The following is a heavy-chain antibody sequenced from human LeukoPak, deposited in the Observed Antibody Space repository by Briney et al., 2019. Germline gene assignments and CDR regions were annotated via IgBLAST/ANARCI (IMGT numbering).Heavy chain of an antibody. Sequence: ASVKVSCKAPGYTFTSYYIHWVRQAPGQGLAWMGVINPSGGSTNSAQKFQGRVTMTRDTSTSTVYMELSSLRSEDTAVYSCSRSKRLSGSYDYWGQGTLVTVSS. CDR1: GYTFTSYY. V-gene: IGHV1-46*01. CDR3: SRSKRLSGSYDY. CDR2: INPSGGST. J-gene: IGHJ4*02. D-gene: IGHD3-10*01.